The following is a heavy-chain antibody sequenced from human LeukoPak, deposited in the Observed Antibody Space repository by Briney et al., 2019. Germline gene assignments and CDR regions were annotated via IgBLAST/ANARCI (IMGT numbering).Heavy chain of an antibody. Sequence: GGSLRLSCAASGFSLSDAWMSWVRQAPGKGLEWVSAISGSGGSTYYADSVKGRFTISRDNSKNTLYLQMNSLRAEDTAVYYCAKDRGVEYYYYMDVWGKGTTVTVSS. V-gene: IGHV3-23*01. CDR2: ISGSGGST. J-gene: IGHJ6*03. D-gene: IGHD3-3*01. CDR1: GFSLSDAW. CDR3: AKDRGVEYYYYMDV.